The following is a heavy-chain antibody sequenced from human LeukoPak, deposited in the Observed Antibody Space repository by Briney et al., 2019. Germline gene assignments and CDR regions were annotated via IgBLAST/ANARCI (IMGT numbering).Heavy chain of an antibody. CDR2: ISSSGSTI. CDR1: GFTFSSYE. CDR3: ARSAAARSFGY. D-gene: IGHD6-13*01. J-gene: IGHJ4*02. V-gene: IGHV3-48*03. Sequence: GGSLRLSCAASGFTFSSYEMNWVRQAPGKGLEWVSYISSSGSTIYYADSVKGRSTISRDNAKNSLYLQMNSLRAEDTAVYYCARSAAARSFGYWGQGTLVTVSS.